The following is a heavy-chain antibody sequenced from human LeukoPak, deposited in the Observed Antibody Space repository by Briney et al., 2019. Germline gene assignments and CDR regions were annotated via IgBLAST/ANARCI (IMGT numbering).Heavy chain of an antibody. CDR1: GYTFTGYY. CDR3: ARDRFTMVRGVVY. V-gene: IGHV1-2*02. Sequence: ASVKVSCKASGYTFTGYYMHWVRQAPGQGLEWMGWINPNSGGTNYAQKFQGRVTMTRDTSISTAYMELSRLRSDDTAVYYCARDRFTMVRGVVYWGQGTLVTVSS. CDR2: INPNSGGT. D-gene: IGHD3-10*01. J-gene: IGHJ4*02.